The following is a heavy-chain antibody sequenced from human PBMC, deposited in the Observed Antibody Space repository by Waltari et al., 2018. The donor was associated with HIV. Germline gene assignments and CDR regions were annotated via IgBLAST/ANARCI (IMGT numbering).Heavy chain of an antibody. CDR3: ARDRGGSSSLVLDS. CDR2: IWYDGSNK. Sequence: QVQLVESGGGVVQPGRPLRPPWARVGFPFKNFAMHWVRQAPGKGLEWVAVIWYDGSNKYYADSVKGRFTISRDNSKNRLYLQMNSLRAEDTAVYYCARDRGGSSSLVLDSWGQGTLVTVSS. D-gene: IGHD6-6*01. CDR1: GFPFKNFA. J-gene: IGHJ4*02. V-gene: IGHV3-33*01.